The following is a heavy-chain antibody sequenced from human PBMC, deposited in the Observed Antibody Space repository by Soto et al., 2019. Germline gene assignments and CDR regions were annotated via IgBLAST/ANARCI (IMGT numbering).Heavy chain of an antibody. CDR3: ARDSDCHSTSCFFPPHV. Sequence: GGSLRLSCSASGFTFSDENMSWVRQVPGKGLEWVSGISGGGSYIFYADSVQGRFSIPRDNPKNSLFLEMNSLRVEDTAVYYCARDSDCHSTSCFFPPHVWGQGTTVTVSS. D-gene: IGHD2-2*01. V-gene: IGHV3-21*06. J-gene: IGHJ6*02. CDR2: ISGGGSYI. CDR1: GFTFSDEN.